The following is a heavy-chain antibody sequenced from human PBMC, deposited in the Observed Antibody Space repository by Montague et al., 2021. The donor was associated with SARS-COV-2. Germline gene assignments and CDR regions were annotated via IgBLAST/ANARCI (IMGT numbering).Heavy chain of an antibody. CDR3: ARGAPTITMIVVVFAGAGWYFDL. Sequence: SETLSLTCAVHGGSFSGYYWSWIRQPPGKGLEWIGEINHSGSTNYNPSLKSRVSISVDTSKNQFSLKLSSVPAADTAVYYCARGAPTITMIVVVFAGAGWYFDLWGRGTLGTVSS. CDR1: GGSFSGYY. D-gene: IGHD3-22*01. J-gene: IGHJ2*01. CDR2: INHSGST. V-gene: IGHV4-34*01.